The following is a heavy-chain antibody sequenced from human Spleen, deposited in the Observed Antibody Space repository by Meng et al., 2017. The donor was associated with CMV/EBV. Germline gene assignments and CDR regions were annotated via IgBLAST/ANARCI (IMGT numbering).Heavy chain of an antibody. Sequence: GGSLRLSCAASGFTLSSYWMHWVRQAPGKGLVWVSHINSDGSSTNYADSVKGRFTISRDNAKNTLYLQMNSLRAEDTAVYYCARETYYYDGWGQGTLVTVSS. J-gene: IGHJ4*02. CDR3: ARETYYYDG. CDR1: GFTLSSYW. D-gene: IGHD3-22*01. CDR2: INSDGSST. V-gene: IGHV3-74*01.